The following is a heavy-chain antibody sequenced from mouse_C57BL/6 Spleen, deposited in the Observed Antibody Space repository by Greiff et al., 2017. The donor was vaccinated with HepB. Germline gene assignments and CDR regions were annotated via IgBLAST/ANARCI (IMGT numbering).Heavy chain of an antibody. CDR1: GYTFTDYE. D-gene: IGHD2-3*01. CDR2: IDPETGGT. V-gene: IGHV1-15*01. Sequence: QVQLQQSGAELVRPGASVTLSCKASGYTFTDYEMHWVKQTPVHGLEWIGAIDPETGGTAYNQKFKGKAILTADKSSSTAYMELRSLTSEDSAVYYCTRHDGYYGFACWGQGTLVTVSA. J-gene: IGHJ3*01. CDR3: TRHDGYYGFAC.